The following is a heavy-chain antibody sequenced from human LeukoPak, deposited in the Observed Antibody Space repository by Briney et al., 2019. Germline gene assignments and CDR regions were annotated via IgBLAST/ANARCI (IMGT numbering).Heavy chain of an antibody. J-gene: IGHJ4*02. CDR2: FSCSGST. V-gene: IGHV4-39*07. Sequence: PLETLSLTCSVSGGSISSCTYSWGWIRQPPGKGLEWIGSFSCSGSTYYNPSLKSRVTISVDTSKSQFSLYMDSVTAADTAVYYCATSTQYYYDSSGYYPYWGQGTLVTVSS. CDR1: GGSISSCTYS. CDR3: ATSTQYYYDSSGYYPY. D-gene: IGHD3-22*01.